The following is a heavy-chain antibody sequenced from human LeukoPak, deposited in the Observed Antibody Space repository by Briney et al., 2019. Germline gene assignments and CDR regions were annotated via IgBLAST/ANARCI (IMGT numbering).Heavy chain of an antibody. D-gene: IGHD5-12*01. CDR1: GFTFSDYY. V-gene: IGHV3-11*04. J-gene: IGHJ6*02. CDR2: ISSSGSTI. Sequence: GGSLRLSCAASGFTFSDYYMSWIRQAPGKGLEWVSYISSSGSTIYYADSVKGRFTISRDNAKNSLYLQMNSLRAEDTAVYYCARVGAGVGYSGYEYYYYGMDVWGQGTTVTVSS. CDR3: ARVGAGVGYSGYEYYYYGMDV.